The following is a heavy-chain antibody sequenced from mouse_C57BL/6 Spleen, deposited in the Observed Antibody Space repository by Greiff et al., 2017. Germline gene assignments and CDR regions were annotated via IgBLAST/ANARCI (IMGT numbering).Heavy chain of an antibody. CDR2: IGPGSGST. CDR1: GYTFTDYY. CDR3: AYSNSLWFAY. D-gene: IGHD2-5*01. V-gene: IGHV1-77*01. J-gene: IGHJ3*01. Sequence: VQLQQSGAELVKPGASVKISCKASGYTFTDYYINWVKQRPGQGLEWIGKIGPGSGSTYYNEKFKGKATLTADKSSSTAYMQLSSLKSADSAVSFCAYSNSLWFAYWGQGTLVTVSA.